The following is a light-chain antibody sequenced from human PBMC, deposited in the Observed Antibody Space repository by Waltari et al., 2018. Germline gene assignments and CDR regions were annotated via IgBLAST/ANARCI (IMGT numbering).Light chain of an antibody. J-gene: IGLJ2*01. CDR3: CSYASGSTII. CDR1: SNDVGSYNL. CDR2: EGS. Sequence: QSALTQPASVSGSPGQSITISCTGTSNDVGSYNLVSWYQRHPGKAPELLIYEGSKRPSGVSNRFSGSKSGNTASLTISGLQAEDEADYFCCSYASGSTIICGGGTKLTVL. V-gene: IGLV2-23*01.